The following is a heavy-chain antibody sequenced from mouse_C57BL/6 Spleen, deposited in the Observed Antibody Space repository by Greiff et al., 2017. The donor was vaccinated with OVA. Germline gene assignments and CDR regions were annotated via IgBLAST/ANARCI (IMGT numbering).Heavy chain of an antibody. CDR1: GYTFTSYW. J-gene: IGHJ2*01. V-gene: IGHV1-64*01. D-gene: IGHD2-1*01. Sequence: VQLQQPGAELVKPGASVKLSCKASGYTFTSYWMHWVKQRPGQGLEWIGMIHPNSGSTNYNEKFKSKATLTVDKSSSTAYMQLSSLTSEDSSFYYCARPPIYYDSYLYYFDYWGQGTTLTVSS. CDR2: IHPNSGST. CDR3: ARPPIYYDSYLYYFDY.